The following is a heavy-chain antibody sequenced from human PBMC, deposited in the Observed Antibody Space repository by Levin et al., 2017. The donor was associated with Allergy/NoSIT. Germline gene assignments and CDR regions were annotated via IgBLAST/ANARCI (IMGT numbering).Heavy chain of an antibody. J-gene: IGHJ5*02. Sequence: SQTPSLPCTVSNGSISSGDYYWSWIRQPPGKGLEWIGHIYYSGSTYYSPSLKSRVTISIDTSKHQFSLKLSSVTAADTAVYYCARALTFSSRWYGYNWFDPWGQGTLVTVSS. D-gene: IGHD6-13*01. V-gene: IGHV4-30-4*01. CDR1: NGSISSGDYY. CDR2: IYYSGST. CDR3: ARALTFSSRWYGYNWFDP.